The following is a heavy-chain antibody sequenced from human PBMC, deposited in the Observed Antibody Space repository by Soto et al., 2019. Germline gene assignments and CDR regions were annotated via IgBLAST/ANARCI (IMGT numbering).Heavy chain of an antibody. V-gene: IGHV5-51*01. D-gene: IGHD6-6*01. CDR2: IYPGDSDI. Sequence: GEFLKISCKGSGFSFTTYWIAWVRQMPGKGLEWMGIIYPGDSDIRYSPSFQGQVSISADRSITTAYLQWSSLKASDTAIYYCARLSGSPSGMDVWGLGTTVTVSS. CDR1: GFSFTTYW. CDR3: ARLSGSPSGMDV. J-gene: IGHJ6*02.